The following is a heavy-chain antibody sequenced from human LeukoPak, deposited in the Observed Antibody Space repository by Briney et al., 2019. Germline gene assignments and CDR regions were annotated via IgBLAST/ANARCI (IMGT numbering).Heavy chain of an antibody. D-gene: IGHD5-24*01. Sequence: SVKVSCKASGGTFSSYAISWVRQAPGQGLEWTGGIIPIFGTANYAQKFQGRVTITADESTSTAYMELSSLRSEDTAVYYCARECEMATIRDAFDIWGQGTMVTVSS. CDR2: IIPIFGTA. CDR1: GGTFSSYA. J-gene: IGHJ3*02. CDR3: ARECEMATIRDAFDI. V-gene: IGHV1-69*13.